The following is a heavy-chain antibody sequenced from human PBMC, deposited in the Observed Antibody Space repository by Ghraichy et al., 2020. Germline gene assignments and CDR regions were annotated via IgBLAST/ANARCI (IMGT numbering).Heavy chain of an antibody. CDR1: GFTFDDYA. D-gene: IGHD2/OR15-2a*01. CDR3: AKDMGGGYPFLGYFDL. CDR2: ISWNSGSI. Sequence: LSLTCAASGFTFDDYAMHWVRQAPGKGLEWVSGISWNSGSIGYADSVKGRFTISRDNAKNSLYLQMNSLRAEDTALYYCAKDMGGGYPFLGYFDLWGRGTLVTVSS. J-gene: IGHJ2*01. V-gene: IGHV3-9*01.